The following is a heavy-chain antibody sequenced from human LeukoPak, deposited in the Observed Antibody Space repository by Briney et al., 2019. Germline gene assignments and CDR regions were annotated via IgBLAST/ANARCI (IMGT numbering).Heavy chain of an antibody. CDR3: ARDTANHYYYGMDV. D-gene: IGHD1-14*01. V-gene: IGHV4-59*01. Sequence: SETLSLTCTVSGGSLSSYYWSWIRQPPGKGLEWIGYIYYSGSANYNPSLKSRVTISVDTSKNQFSLKLSSVTAADTAVYYCARDTANHYYYGMDVWGQGTTVTVSS. J-gene: IGHJ6*02. CDR1: GGSLSSYY. CDR2: IYYSGSA.